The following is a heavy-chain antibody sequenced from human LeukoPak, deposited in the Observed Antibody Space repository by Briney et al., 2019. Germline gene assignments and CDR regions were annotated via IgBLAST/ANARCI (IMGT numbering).Heavy chain of an antibody. CDR3: ARGATGVGATSQNWFDP. Sequence: SETLSLTCAVYGGSFSGYYWSWIRQPPGKGLEWIGEINHSGSTNYNPSLKSRVTISVDTSKNQFSLKLSSVTAADTAVYYCARGATGVGATSQNWFDPWGQGTLVTVSS. V-gene: IGHV4-34*01. CDR2: INHSGST. D-gene: IGHD1-26*01. J-gene: IGHJ5*02. CDR1: GGSFSGYY.